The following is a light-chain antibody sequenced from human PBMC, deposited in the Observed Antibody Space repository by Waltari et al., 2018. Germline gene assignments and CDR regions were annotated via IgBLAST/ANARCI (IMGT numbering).Light chain of an antibody. CDR3: SSYTVSSSLVI. CDR2: DVN. J-gene: IGLJ2*01. Sequence: QSALTQPASVSGSPGQSITISCTGTSSDVGGYNYVSWYQQYPGKAPNLMIFDVNSRPSGVSNRFSGSKTGNPASVTISGLQAEDEANYYCSSYTVSSSLVIFGGGTKLTVL. CDR1: SSDVGGYNY. V-gene: IGLV2-14*01.